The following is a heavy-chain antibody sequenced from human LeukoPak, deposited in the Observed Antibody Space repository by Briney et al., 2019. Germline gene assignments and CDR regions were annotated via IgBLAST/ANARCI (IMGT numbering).Heavy chain of an antibody. J-gene: IGHJ4*02. CDR3: AKDQSSGYYKTFDY. CDR2: IRYDGSNK. CDR1: GFTFSSYG. D-gene: IGHD3-22*01. Sequence: GGSLRLSCAASGFTFSSYGMHWVRQAPGKGLEWVAFIRYDGSNKYYADSMKGRFTISRDNSKNTLYLQMNSLRAEDTAVYYCAKDQSSGYYKTFDYWGQGTLVTVSS. V-gene: IGHV3-30*02.